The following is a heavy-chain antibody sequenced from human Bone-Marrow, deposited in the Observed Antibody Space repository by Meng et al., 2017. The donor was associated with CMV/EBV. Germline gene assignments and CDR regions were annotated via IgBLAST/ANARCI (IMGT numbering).Heavy chain of an antibody. V-gene: IGHV1-69*06. J-gene: IGHJ4*01. Sequence: NASGGTYNSHAMSWVRQTPGQGLEWMGGINPIFGTANYGQKFQGRVTISVDKSTNTAYLALSSLTSEDTATYYCAASKYAIAPRQDYWGHGTLVTVSS. CDR3: AASKYAIAPRQDY. CDR2: INPIFGTA. D-gene: IGHD6-6*01. CDR1: GGTYNSHA.